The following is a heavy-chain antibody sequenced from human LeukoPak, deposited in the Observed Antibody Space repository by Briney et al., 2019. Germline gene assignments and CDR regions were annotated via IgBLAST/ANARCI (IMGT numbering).Heavy chain of an antibody. CDR3: AREGGYDFWSPSGGYYMDV. V-gene: IGHV1-46*01. Sequence: GASVKVSCKASGYTFTSYFMHWVRQAPGQGLEWMGIINPSDGSTNYAQKFQVRVTMTRDTSISTAYMELSRLRSDDTAVYYCAREGGYDFWSPSGGYYMDVWGKGTTVTVSS. CDR2: INPSDGST. J-gene: IGHJ6*03. CDR1: GYTFTSYF. D-gene: IGHD3-3*01.